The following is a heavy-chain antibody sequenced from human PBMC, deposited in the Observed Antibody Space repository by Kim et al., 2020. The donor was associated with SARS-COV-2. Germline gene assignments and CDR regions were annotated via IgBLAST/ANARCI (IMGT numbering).Heavy chain of an antibody. Sequence: SVKGRFTISRDNSKNTLYLQMNSLRAEDTAVYYCAKETLLEWLADAFDIWGQGTMVTVSS. V-gene: IGHV3-23*01. J-gene: IGHJ3*02. D-gene: IGHD3-3*01. CDR3: AKETLLEWLADAFDI.